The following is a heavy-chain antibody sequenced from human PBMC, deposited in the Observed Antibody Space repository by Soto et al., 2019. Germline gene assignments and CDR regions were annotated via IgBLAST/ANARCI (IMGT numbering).Heavy chain of an antibody. V-gene: IGHV4-59*01. CDR3: ASEPVAGYFDY. CDR1: GGSISSYY. D-gene: IGHD6-19*01. J-gene: IGHJ4*02. CDR2: IYYSGST. Sequence: SETLSLTCTVSGGSISSYYWSWIRQPPGKGLEWIGYIYYSGSTNYNPSLKSRVTISVDTSKNQFSLKLSSVTAADTAVYYCASEPVAGYFDYWGQGTLVTVSS.